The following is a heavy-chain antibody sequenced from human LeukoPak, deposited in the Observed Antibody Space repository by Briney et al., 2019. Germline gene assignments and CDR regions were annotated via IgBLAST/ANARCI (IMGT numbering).Heavy chain of an antibody. Sequence: AGGSLRLSCAASGFTFSSYSMNWVRQALGKGLEWVSYISSSSSTIFYADSVKGRFTISRDNAKNSLYLQMNSLRAEDTAVYYCATGLLTWELRDYWGQGTLVTVSS. V-gene: IGHV3-48*01. CDR2: ISSSSSTI. CDR3: ATGLLTWELRDY. J-gene: IGHJ4*02. D-gene: IGHD1-26*01. CDR1: GFTFSSYS.